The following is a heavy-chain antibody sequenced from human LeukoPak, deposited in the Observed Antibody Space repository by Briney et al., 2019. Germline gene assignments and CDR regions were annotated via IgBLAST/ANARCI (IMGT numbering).Heavy chain of an antibody. CDR3: ARSAYYYYGMDV. CDR1: GFIVSSNY. Sequence: GGSLRLSCAASGFIVSSNYMSWVRQAPGKGLEWVSVIYSGGSTYYADSVKGRFTISRDNSKNTLYLQMNSLRAEDTAVYYCARSAYYYYGMDVWGQGTTVTVSS. J-gene: IGHJ6*02. V-gene: IGHV3-66*01. CDR2: IYSGGST.